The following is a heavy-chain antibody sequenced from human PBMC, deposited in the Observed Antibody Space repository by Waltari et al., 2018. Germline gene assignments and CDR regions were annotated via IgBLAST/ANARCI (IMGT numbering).Heavy chain of an antibody. Sequence: EVQLVESGGGLVQPGGSLRLSCAASGFSFTSSWMTWVRQAPGKGLEWLANVKPDGTQEQYADSLKGRLTISRDNAKNSVYLQMNSLRAEDTALYYCARSIDWAFDIWGQGTMVTVSS. CDR1: GFSFTSSW. CDR3: ARSIDWAFDI. J-gene: IGHJ3*02. CDR2: VKPDGTQE. V-gene: IGHV3-7*01. D-gene: IGHD3-9*01.